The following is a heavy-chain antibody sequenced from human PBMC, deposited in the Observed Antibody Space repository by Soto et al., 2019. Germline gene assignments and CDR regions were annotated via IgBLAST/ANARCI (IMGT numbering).Heavy chain of an antibody. CDR1: GGSISSSNW. CDR2: IYHSGST. D-gene: IGHD6-6*01. CDR3: ARTISSSSGRYYYYYGMDV. Sequence: QVQLQESGPGLVKPSGTLSLTCAVSGGSISSSNWWSWVRQPPGKGLEWIGEIYHSGSTNYNPSLKSRVTISVDKSKNKFSLKLSSVTAADTAVYYCARTISSSSGRYYYYYGMDVWGQWTTVTVSS. J-gene: IGHJ6*02. V-gene: IGHV4-4*02.